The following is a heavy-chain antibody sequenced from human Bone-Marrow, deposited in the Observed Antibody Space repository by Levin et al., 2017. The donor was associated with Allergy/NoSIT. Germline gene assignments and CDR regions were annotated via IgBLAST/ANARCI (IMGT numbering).Heavy chain of an antibody. J-gene: IGHJ6*02. V-gene: IGHV3-53*01. CDR1: EFSVSSNY. Sequence: QAGGSLRLSCAASEFSVSSNYMTWVRQAPGKGLEWVSVLYPGGSTYYADSVKGRFTISRDSSNTLYLQMNSLRAEDTATYYCASRSDWPRKGIDVWGQGTTVTVS. D-gene: IGHD2-21*02. CDR3: ASRSDWPRKGIDV. CDR2: LYPGGST.